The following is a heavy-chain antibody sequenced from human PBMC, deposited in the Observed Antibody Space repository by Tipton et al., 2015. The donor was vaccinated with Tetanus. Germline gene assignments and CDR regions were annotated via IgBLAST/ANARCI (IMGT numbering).Heavy chain of an antibody. CDR3: ARGKSGSSWYL. CDR1: AYAFTSYD. V-gene: IGHV1-8*01. CDR2: INPNTGHA. D-gene: IGHD6-13*01. J-gene: IGHJ4*02. Sequence: QLVQSGAEAKKPGASVRVSCKASAYAFTSYDLNWVRQDAGQALEWMGWINPNTGHAGYAQKSQGRVTMTRNINITTAYLDLRTLRSDDTAFYYCARGKSGSSWYLWGQGSLVTVSS.